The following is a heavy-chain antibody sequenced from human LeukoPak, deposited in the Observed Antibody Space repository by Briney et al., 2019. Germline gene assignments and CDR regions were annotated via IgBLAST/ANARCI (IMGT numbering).Heavy chain of an antibody. D-gene: IGHD2-21*02. Sequence: ASVKVSCMASGYTFTSYGISWVRQAPGQGLEWMGWINTNTGNPTYAQGFTGRFVFSLDTSVTTAYLQISSLKDDDSAIYYCARDRGLAAYCGGDCFEAEYWGQGTLVTVSS. CDR3: ARDRGLAAYCGGDCFEAEY. CDR2: INTNTGNP. J-gene: IGHJ4*02. CDR1: GYTFTSYG. V-gene: IGHV7-4-1*02.